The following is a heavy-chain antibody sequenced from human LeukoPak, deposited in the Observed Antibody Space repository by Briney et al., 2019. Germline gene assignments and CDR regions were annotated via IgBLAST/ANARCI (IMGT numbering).Heavy chain of an antibody. V-gene: IGHV4-4*09. Sequence: KPSETLSLTCTVSGGSISNYFWSWIRQPPGKGLEWIGYIYASGTYASGSTNYNPSLKSRVTISVDTSKSQFSLKLSSVTAADTAVYYCARRQTFFDYWGQGTLVTVSS. CDR1: GGSISNYF. CDR3: ARRQTFFDY. J-gene: IGHJ4*02. CDR2: IYASGTYASGST.